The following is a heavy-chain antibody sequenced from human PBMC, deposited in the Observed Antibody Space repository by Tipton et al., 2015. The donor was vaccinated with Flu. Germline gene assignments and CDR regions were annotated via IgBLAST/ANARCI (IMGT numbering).Heavy chain of an antibody. Sequence: AVSGFTFSSYAMSWVRQAPGKGLEWVSAISGSGGSTYYADSVKGRFTISRDNSKNTLYLQMNSLRAEDTAVYYCAKDRDMRYYDRSLAFDIWGQGTMVTVSS. CDR3: AKDRDMRYYDRSLAFDI. D-gene: IGHD3-22*01. CDR1: GFTFSSYA. V-gene: IGHV3-23*01. CDR2: ISGSGGST. J-gene: IGHJ3*02.